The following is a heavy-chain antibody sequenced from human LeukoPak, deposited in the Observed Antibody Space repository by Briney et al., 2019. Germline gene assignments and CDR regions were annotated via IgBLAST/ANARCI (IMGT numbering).Heavy chain of an antibody. CDR3: AREGGVVITLD. CDR1: VGTFSSYS. CDR2: IIPIFGTA. D-gene: IGHD3-22*01. V-gene: IGHV1-69*05. J-gene: IGHJ4*02. Sequence: ASVNDSCKASVGTFSSYSISWVRQAPGQGGAWMGRIIPIFGTAIYAQKFQGRVTITTDESTSTAYMELSSLRAEDTAVYYCAREGGVVITLDWGQGTLVTVSS.